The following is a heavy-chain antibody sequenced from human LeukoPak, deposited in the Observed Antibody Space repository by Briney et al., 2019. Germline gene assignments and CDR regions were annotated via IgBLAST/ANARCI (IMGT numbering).Heavy chain of an antibody. CDR2: ITGSSSTI. D-gene: IGHD2-2*01. Sequence: GGSLRLSCAASGFTFSSFSMNWVRQAPGKGLEWVSFITGSSSTIYYADSVKGRFTISRDNAKNSLYLQMNSLRAEDTAVYYCASCSSTNYYWGQGTLVTVSS. J-gene: IGHJ4*02. CDR3: ASCSSTNYY. V-gene: IGHV3-48*01. CDR1: GFTFSSFS.